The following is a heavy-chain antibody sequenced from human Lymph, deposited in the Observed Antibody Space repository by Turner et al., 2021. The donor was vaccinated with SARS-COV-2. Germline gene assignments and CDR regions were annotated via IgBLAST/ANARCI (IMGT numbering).Heavy chain of an antibody. CDR3: ARMGSSSWYFDY. CDR2: IKQDGSEK. CDR1: GFTFSYYW. J-gene: IGHJ4*02. D-gene: IGHD1-26*01. Sequence: EVQLVESGGVLVQPGGSRRLSCAASGFTFSYYWMSWVRQAPGKGLEWVANIKQDGSEKYYVDSVKGRFTISRDNAKNSLFLQMNSLRAEDTAVYYCARMGSSSWYFDYWGQGTLVTVSS. V-gene: IGHV3-7*01.